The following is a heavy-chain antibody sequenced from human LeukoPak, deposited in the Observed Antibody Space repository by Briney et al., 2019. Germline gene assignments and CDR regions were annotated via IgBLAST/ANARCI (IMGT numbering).Heavy chain of an antibody. Sequence: PSETLSLTCTVSGYSISSGYHWGWIRQPPGKGLEWIGTIYYTGISYYNPSLESRVTSSLDTSKNQFSLTLNSVTAADTAVYYCVRADYNGGNPGSFDIWGRGTMVTVSS. J-gene: IGHJ3*02. CDR3: VRADYNGGNPGSFDI. CDR1: GYSISSGYH. CDR2: IYYTGIS. V-gene: IGHV4-38-2*02. D-gene: IGHD2-8*01.